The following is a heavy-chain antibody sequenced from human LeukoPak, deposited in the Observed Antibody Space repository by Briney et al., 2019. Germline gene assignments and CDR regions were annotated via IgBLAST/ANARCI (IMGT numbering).Heavy chain of an antibody. CDR1: GFTVSSNY. CDR3: ARRWFGELLGFDY. V-gene: IGHV3-53*01. J-gene: IGHJ4*02. CDR2: IYSGGST. D-gene: IGHD3-10*01. Sequence: GGSLRLSCAASGFTVSSNYMSWVRQAPGKGLEWVSVIYSGGSTYYADSVKGRFTISRDNSKNTLYLQMNSLRAEDTAVYYCARRWFGELLGFDYWGQGTLVTVSS.